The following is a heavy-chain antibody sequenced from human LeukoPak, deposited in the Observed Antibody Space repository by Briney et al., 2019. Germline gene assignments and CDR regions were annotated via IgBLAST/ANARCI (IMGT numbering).Heavy chain of an antibody. D-gene: IGHD3-16*01. CDR1: GFTFSSYS. CDR2: SSSSSSYI. CDR3: ARHIPRGNNFFDY. V-gene: IGHV3-21*01. J-gene: IGHJ4*02. Sequence: PGGSLRLSCAASGFTFSSYSMNWVRQAPGKGLEWVSSSSSSSSYIYYADSVKGRFTISRDNAKNSLYLQMNSLRAEDTAMYYCARHIPRGNNFFDYWGQGTLVTVSS.